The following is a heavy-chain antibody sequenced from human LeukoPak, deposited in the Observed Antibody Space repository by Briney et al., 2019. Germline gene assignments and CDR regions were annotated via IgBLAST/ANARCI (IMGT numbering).Heavy chain of an antibody. V-gene: IGHV4-38-2*01. CDR2: IYHSGST. D-gene: IGHD3-9*01. Sequence: SETLSLTCAVSGYSISSGYYWGWIRQPPGKGLEWIGSIYHSGSTYYNPSLKSRVTISEDTSKNQFSLKLSSVTAADTAVYYCARVTYDYDILTGYFFQNWFDPWGQGTLVTVSS. J-gene: IGHJ5*02. CDR3: ARVTYDYDILTGYFFQNWFDP. CDR1: GYSISSGYY.